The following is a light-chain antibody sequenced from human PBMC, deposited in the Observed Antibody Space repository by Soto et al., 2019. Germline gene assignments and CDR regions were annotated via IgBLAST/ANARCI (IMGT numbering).Light chain of an antibody. CDR3: QQFGSSSWT. CDR1: QSVSSSY. J-gene: IGKJ1*01. V-gene: IGKV3-20*01. CDR2: GAS. Sequence: ESVLTQSPGSLSLSPGEKATISYRASQSVSSSYLAWYQQRPGQAPRLLIYGASSRATGIPDRFSGSGSGTDFTLTVSRLEPEDFAVYYCQQFGSSSWTFGQGTKVEIK.